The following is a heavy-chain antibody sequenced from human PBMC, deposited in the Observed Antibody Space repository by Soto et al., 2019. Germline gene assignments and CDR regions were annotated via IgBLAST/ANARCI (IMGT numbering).Heavy chain of an antibody. CDR2: IYYSGST. V-gene: IGHV4-59*01. D-gene: IGHD3-22*01. CDR3: ARAGYYYASSGQSGWFDP. CDR1: GGSISSYY. J-gene: IGHJ5*02. Sequence: QVQLQESGPGLVKPSETLSLTCTVSGGSISSYYWSWIRQPPGKGLEWIGYIYYSGSTNYNPSLRSRGTISVDTSKNQFSVKLSSVTAADTAVYYCARAGYYYASSGQSGWFDPWGQGTLVTVSS.